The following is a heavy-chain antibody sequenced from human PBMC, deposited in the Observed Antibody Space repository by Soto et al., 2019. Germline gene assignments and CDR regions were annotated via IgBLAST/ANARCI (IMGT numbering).Heavy chain of an antibody. V-gene: IGHV3-23*01. CDR1: GFTFSNYA. J-gene: IGHJ6*02. D-gene: IGHD2-2*01. Sequence: PGGSLRLSCAASGFTFSNYAMSWVRQAPGKGLEWISALPERGSSPYYADSVKGRFTISRDNAKKSLDLQINSLRAEDTAVYYCAREKKHQSLGGRFGMDVWGQGTTVTVSS. CDR2: LPERGSSP. CDR3: AREKKHQSLGGRFGMDV.